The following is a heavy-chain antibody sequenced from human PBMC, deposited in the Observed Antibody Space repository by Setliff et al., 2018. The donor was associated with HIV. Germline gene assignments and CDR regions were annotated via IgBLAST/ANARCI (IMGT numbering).Heavy chain of an antibody. CDR2: ISGSGGST. D-gene: IGHD2-21*01. Sequence: GGSLRLSCVVSGFTFNNYAMTWVRQAPGKGLEWVSAISGSGGSTYFADSVMGRFTISRDNSKNLLYLQMNSLRADDTAVYYCAREGSGDDAFDIWGHGTVVTVSS. CDR3: AREGSGDDAFDI. J-gene: IGHJ3*02. V-gene: IGHV3-23*01. CDR1: GFTFNNYA.